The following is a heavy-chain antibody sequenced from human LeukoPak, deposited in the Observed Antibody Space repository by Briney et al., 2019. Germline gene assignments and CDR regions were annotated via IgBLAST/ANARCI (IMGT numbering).Heavy chain of an antibody. Sequence: GGSLRLSCAASGFAFSSSWMLWVRQAPGKGLVWVSRINSDGTYTNYADSVKGRFTISRDNAKNAVYLQMNSLRVEDTAVYYCARASALATPPFGYWGQGTLVTVSS. CDR1: GFAFSSSW. CDR3: ARASALATPPFGY. CDR2: INSDGTYT. D-gene: IGHD5-24*01. J-gene: IGHJ4*02. V-gene: IGHV3-74*01.